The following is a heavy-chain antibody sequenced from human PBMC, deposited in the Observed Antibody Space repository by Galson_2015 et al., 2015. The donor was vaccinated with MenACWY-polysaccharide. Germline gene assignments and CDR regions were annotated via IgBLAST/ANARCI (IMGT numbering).Heavy chain of an antibody. CDR3: ARARLPPRSPYYFDY. CDR1: GASLSDDY. J-gene: IGHJ4*02. CDR2: VHHSGHT. D-gene: IGHD5-18*01. Sequence: SETLSLTCAVYGASLSDDYWSWIRQPPGKGLEWIGEVHHSGHTNYNPSLNSRVTISIVTASNQFFLKLTSVTAEDTAVYYCARARLPPRSPYYFDYWGRGSLVTVSS. V-gene: IGHV4-34*01.